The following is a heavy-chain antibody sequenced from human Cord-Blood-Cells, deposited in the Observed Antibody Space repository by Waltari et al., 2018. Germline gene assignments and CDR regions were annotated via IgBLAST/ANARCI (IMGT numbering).Heavy chain of an antibody. D-gene: IGHD3-10*01. CDR1: GGSISSSSYY. CDR3: ARDSLWFGEWAFDI. Sequence: QLQLQESGPGLVKPSETLSLTCTVSGGSISSSSYYWGWIRQPPGKGLEWIGSIYYSGRTDYNPSLKSRVTISVDTSKNQFSLKLSSVTAADTAVYYCARDSLWFGEWAFDIWGQGTMVTVSS. V-gene: IGHV4-39*02. CDR2: IYYSGRT. J-gene: IGHJ3*02.